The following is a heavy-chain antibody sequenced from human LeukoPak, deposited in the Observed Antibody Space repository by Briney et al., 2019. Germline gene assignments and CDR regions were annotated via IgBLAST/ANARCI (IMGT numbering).Heavy chain of an antibody. V-gene: IGHV3-23*01. CDR3: AKDRYCSSTNCPYDY. CDR2: ISVSDDST. CDR1: GFTFSSYA. J-gene: IGHJ4*02. D-gene: IGHD2-2*01. Sequence: GGSLRLSCAASGFTFSSYAMNWVRQAPGKGLEWVSGISVSDDSTYYADSVKGRFTMSRDNSNNMLYLQMNSLRAEDTAVYYCAKDRYCSSTNCPYDYWGQGTLVTVSS.